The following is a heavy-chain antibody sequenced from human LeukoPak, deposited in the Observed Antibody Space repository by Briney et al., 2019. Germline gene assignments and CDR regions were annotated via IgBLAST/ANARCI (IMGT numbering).Heavy chain of an antibody. CDR3: AKGRCSGVGCDSFHS. CDR2: ISDDSSFT. V-gene: IGHV3-23*01. D-gene: IGHD2-15*01. CDR1: GFTFSSYT. J-gene: IGHJ4*02. Sequence: GGSLRLSCAASGFTFSSYTMSWVRQAPGKGLECISTISDDSSFTYYADSVKGRSAISRDDSKNTLYLQMNNLKVEDTAVYYCAKGRCSGVGCDSFHSWGQGALVTVSS.